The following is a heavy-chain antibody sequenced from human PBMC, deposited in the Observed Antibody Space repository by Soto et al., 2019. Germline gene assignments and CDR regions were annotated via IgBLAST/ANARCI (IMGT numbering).Heavy chain of an antibody. CDR3: AKDLSLNGGNTNGYYDY. CDR2: ISGGGETT. D-gene: IGHD2-15*01. Sequence: PGGSLRLSCAASGSTFSNYAMSWVRQAPGSGLECVSVISGGGETTYYANSVKGRFTISRDNSKNTLYLQMSSLRAEDTALYFCAKDLSLNGGNTNGYYDYWGQGTRVTVSS. J-gene: IGHJ4*02. V-gene: IGHV3-23*01. CDR1: GSTFSNYA.